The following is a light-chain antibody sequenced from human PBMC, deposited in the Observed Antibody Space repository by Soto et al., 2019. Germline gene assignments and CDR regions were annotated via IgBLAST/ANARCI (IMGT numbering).Light chain of an antibody. V-gene: IGLV2-14*01. CDR3: ISYTGSSASYV. J-gene: IGLJ1*01. Sequence: QSVLTQPASVSWSPGQSITVSCTGTSSDVGVYTHVAWYQQHPGKVPKLVIYEVTNRPSGVASRFSGSQSGNTASLTISGIKDEAEADYYCISYTGSSASYVVGTGKMVTVL. CDR2: EVT. CDR1: SSDVGVYTH.